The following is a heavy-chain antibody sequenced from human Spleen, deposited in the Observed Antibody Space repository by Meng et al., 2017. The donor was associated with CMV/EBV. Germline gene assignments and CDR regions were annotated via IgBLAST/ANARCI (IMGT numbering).Heavy chain of an antibody. V-gene: IGHV3-48*03. CDR1: GFTFSSYA. CDR3: AGGRIHYRGMDV. CDR2: ISSGTTI. J-gene: IGHJ6*02. D-gene: IGHD3-16*02. Sequence: GESLKISCAASGFTFSSYAMSWVRQAPGKGLEWVSYISSGTTIYLAESVKGRFTISRDNAENSLYLQMNSLRAEDTAIYYCAGGRIHYRGMDVWGQGTTVTVSS.